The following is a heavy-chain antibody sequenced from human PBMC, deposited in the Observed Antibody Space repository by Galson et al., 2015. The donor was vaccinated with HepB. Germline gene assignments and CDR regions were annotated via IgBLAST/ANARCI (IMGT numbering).Heavy chain of an antibody. D-gene: IGHD2-2*01. CDR3: ARAQSRPRYCSSTSCFDSYYYGMDA. CDR1: GGTFSSYA. V-gene: IGHV1-69*13. J-gene: IGHJ6*02. CDR2: IIPIFGTA. Sequence: SVKVSCKASGGTFSSYAISWVRQAPGQGLEWMGGIIPIFGTANYAQKFQGRVTITADESTSTAYMELSSLRSEDTAVYYCARAQSRPRYCSSTSCFDSYYYGMDAWGQGTTVTVSS.